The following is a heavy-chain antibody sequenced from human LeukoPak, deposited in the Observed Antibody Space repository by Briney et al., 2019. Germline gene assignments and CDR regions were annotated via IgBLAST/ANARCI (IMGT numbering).Heavy chain of an antibody. J-gene: IGHJ4*02. CDR1: GYTFTGYY. CDR3: ARGPYYDSSGYYSPRPHFDY. D-gene: IGHD3-22*01. V-gene: IGHV1-2*02. CDR2: INPNSGGT. Sequence: GASVKVSCKASGYTFTGYYMHWVRQAPGQGLEWMGWINPNSGGTNYAQKFQGRVTMTRDTSISTAYMELSRLRSDDTAVYYCARGPYYDSSGYYSPRPHFDYWGQGTLVTVSS.